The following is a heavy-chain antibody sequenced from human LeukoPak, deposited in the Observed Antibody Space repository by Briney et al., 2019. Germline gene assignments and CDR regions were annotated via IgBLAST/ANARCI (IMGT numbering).Heavy chain of an antibody. CDR1: GGSISSYY. V-gene: IGHV4-59*08. CDR2: IYYSGST. D-gene: IGHD3-22*01. J-gene: IGHJ4*02. Sequence: SETLSLTCTVSGGSISSYYWSWIRQPPGKGLEWIGYIYYSGSTNYNPSLKSRVTISVDTSKNQFFLKLSSVTAADTAVYYCARCSYYDSSGYYFEGTYFDYWGQGNLVTVSS. CDR3: ARCSYYDSSGYYFEGTYFDY.